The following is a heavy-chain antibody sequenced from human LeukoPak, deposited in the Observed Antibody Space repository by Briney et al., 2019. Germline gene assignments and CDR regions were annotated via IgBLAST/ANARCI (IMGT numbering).Heavy chain of an antibody. J-gene: IGHJ3*02. Sequence: PGGSLRLSCAASTFSFRNFAMSWVRLAPGKGLEWVSGISDRTDYADSVEGRFTISRDNSKNTLYLQMDSLRAEDTALYYCGRKKWEPTSNDAFDIWGQGTMVTVSS. CDR1: TFSFRNFA. D-gene: IGHD1-26*01. V-gene: IGHV3-23*01. CDR3: GRKKWEPTSNDAFDI. CDR2: ISDRT.